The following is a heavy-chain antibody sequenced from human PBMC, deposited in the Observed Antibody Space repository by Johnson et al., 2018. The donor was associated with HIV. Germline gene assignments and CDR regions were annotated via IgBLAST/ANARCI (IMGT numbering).Heavy chain of an antibody. CDR3: ARPSEDYSSSSGDAFDI. J-gene: IGHJ3*02. CDR2: ISSDGSNK. Sequence: QVQLVESGGGVVQPGRSLRLSCAASGFTFSSYAMHWVRQAPGKGLEWVAVISSDGSNKYYADSVKGRFPISRDNSKNTLYLQMNSLRAEDTAVYYCARPSEDYSSSSGDAFDIWGQGTMVTVSS. V-gene: IGHV3-30*04. D-gene: IGHD6-6*01. CDR1: GFTFSSYA.